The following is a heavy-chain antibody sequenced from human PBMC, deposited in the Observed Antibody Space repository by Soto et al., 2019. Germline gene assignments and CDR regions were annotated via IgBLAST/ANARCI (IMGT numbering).Heavy chain of an antibody. D-gene: IGHD5-12*01. V-gene: IGHV1-2*04. Sequence: QVQLVQSGAEVKKPGASVKVSCKASGYTFTGYYMHWVRQAPGQGLEWMGWINPNSGGTNYAQKFQGWVTMTRDTPFRPAYRELSRLRSDDTAVYSCARDGGYSGYEPRYYFDYGGKGPLVTVSS. CDR1: GYTFTGYY. J-gene: IGHJ4*02. CDR3: ARDGGYSGYEPRYYFDY. CDR2: INPNSGGT.